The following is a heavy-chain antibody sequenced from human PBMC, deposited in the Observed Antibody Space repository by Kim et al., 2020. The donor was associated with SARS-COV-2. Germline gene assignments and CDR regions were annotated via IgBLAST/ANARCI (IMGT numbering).Heavy chain of an antibody. V-gene: IGHV1-3*01. CDR3: AGDPGGAGRHYYFDY. D-gene: IGHD6-19*01. Sequence: SRKFQGRVTITRDTSANTAYMELSSLTSEDTAIYYCAGDPGGAGRHYYFDYWGQGALVTVSS. J-gene: IGHJ4*02.